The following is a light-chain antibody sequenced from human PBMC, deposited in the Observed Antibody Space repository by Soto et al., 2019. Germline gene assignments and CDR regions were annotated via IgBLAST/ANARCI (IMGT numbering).Light chain of an antibody. CDR1: SGDVGGYYY. V-gene: IGLV2-14*01. CDR2: EVS. J-gene: IGLJ1*01. CDR3: QSYDSSLSGSSV. Sequence: QSVLTQPASVSGSPGQSITISCTGTSGDVGGYYYVSWYQQLPGKAPKLMISEVSNRPSGVSNRFSGSKSGNTASLAITGLQAEDDGDYYCQSYDSSLSGSSVFGTGTKVTVL.